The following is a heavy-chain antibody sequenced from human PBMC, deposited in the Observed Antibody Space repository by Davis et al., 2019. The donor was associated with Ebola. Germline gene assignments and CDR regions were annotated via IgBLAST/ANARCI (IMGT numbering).Heavy chain of an antibody. Sequence: GESLKISCAASGFTFSSYAMHWVRQAPGKGLEYVSAISSNGGSTYYANSVKGRFTISRDNSKNTLYLQMGSLRAEDMAVYYCVGSDFDYWGQGTLVTVSS. J-gene: IGHJ4*02. CDR3: VGSDFDY. D-gene: IGHD3-16*01. CDR2: ISSNGGST. CDR1: GFTFSSYA. V-gene: IGHV3-64*01.